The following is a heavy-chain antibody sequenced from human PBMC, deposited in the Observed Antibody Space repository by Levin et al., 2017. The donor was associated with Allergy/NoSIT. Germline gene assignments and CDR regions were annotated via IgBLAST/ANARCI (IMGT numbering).Heavy chain of an antibody. CDR3: ATGVVSAAGTTGRY. J-gene: IGHJ4*02. CDR2: ISVSGGST. Sequence: TGGSLRLSCAASGFTISSFAMTWVRQAPGKGLEWVSSISVSGGSTNYADSVKGRFAISRDNSKNTLYLQMNSLRAEDTAVYYCATGVVSAAGTTGRYWGQGTLVTVSS. CDR1: GFTISSFA. D-gene: IGHD2-2*01. V-gene: IGHV3-23*01.